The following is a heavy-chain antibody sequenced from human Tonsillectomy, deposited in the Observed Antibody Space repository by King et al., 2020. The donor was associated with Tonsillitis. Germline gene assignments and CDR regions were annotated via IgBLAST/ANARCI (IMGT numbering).Heavy chain of an antibody. CDR3: ARVPRVGPVNIVPPRPGVAAPIEAS. V-gene: IGHV7-4-1*02. J-gene: IGHJ5*02. CDR2: INTNTGNP. D-gene: IGHD5-12*01. CDR1: GYTFTNYA. Sequence: QLVQSGSELKKPGASVKVSCKASGYTFTNYAMNWVRQAPGQGLEWMGWINTNTGNPTYAQGFTGRFVFSLDTSVSTAYLQISSLKAEDTAVYYCARVPRVGPVNIVPPRPGVAAPIEASWGQGTLVPVPS.